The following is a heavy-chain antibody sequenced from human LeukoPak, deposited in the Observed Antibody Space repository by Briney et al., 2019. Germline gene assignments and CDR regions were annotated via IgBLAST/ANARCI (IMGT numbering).Heavy chain of an antibody. CDR2: IIPIFGTA. V-gene: IGHV1-69*06. D-gene: IGHD2-2*01. CDR1: GGTLSSYA. J-gene: IGHJ4*02. CDR3: ARDRVGYCSSTSCYHFDY. Sequence: ASVKVSCKASGGTLSSYAISWVRQAPGQGLEWMGGIIPIFGTANYAQKFQGRVTITADKSTSTAYMELSSLRSEDTAVYYCARDRVGYCSSTSCYHFDYWGQGTLVTVSS.